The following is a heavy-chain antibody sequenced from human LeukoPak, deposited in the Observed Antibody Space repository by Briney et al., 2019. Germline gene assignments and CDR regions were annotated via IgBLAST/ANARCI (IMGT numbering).Heavy chain of an antibody. CDR1: GYTFTSYA. CDR3: ARVRQRSPVVPAASGLFDP. V-gene: IGHV1-3*01. Sequence: GASVKVSCKASGYTFTSYAMHWVRQAPGQRLEWMGWINAGNGNTKYSQKFQGRVTITRDTSASTAYMELSSLRSEDTAVYYCARVRQRSPVVPAASGLFDPWGQGTLVTVSS. CDR2: INAGNGNT. J-gene: IGHJ5*02. D-gene: IGHD2-2*01.